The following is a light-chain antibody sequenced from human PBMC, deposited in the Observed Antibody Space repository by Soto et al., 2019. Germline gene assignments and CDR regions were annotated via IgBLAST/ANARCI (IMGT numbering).Light chain of an antibody. J-gene: IGKJ1*01. CDR2: KAS. CDR3: QQYNDNWT. V-gene: IGKV1-5*03. CDR1: QSISSW. Sequence: DIQMTQSPSTLSASVGDRVTITCRASQSISSWLAWYQQKPGKAPKLLIYKASILQSGVPSRFIGSGSGTEFTLAISSLKPYDSAAYYCQQYNDNWTFGQGTKVDIK.